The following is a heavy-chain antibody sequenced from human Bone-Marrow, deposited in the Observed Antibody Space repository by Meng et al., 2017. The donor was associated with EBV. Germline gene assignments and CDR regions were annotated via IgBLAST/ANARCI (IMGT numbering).Heavy chain of an antibody. J-gene: IGHJ4*02. CDR3: SRDLAGPYDD. Sequence: VQLLGSGVGLVQPGGPLRLSCAASGFTFSRYWMHWVRQAPGKGLVWISRINENGGITTYADSVRGRFTISRDNTKNTLYLQINNVRVEDTAVYFCSRDLAGPYDDWGQGTLVTVSS. CDR1: GFTFSRYW. CDR2: INENGGIT. V-gene: IGHV3-74*01.